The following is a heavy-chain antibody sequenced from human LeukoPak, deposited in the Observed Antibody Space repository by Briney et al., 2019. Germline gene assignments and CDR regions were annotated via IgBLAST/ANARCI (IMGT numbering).Heavy chain of an antibody. CDR3: ARRYGDYVGFDY. CDR1: GFTLDDYG. J-gene: IGHJ4*02. Sequence: GGSLRLSCAASGFTLDDYGMSWVRPAPGQGREWVSGINWNGGSTGYADSVKGRFTISRDNAKNSLYLQMNSLRAEDTALYYCARRYGDYVGFDYWGQGTLVTVSS. D-gene: IGHD4-17*01. V-gene: IGHV3-20*04. CDR2: INWNGGST.